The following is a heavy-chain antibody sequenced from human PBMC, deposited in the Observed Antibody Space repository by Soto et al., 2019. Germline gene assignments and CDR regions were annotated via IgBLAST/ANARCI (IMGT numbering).Heavy chain of an antibody. CDR1: GFTFSDYY. CDR3: ARQEAAAGNRYYYYGMDV. Sequence: PGGSLRLSCAASGFTFSDYYMSWIRQAPGKGLEWVSYISSSGSTIYYADSVKGRFTISRDNAKNSLYLQMNSLRAEDTAVYYCARQEAAAGNRYYYYGMDVWGQGTTVTVSS. D-gene: IGHD6-13*01. J-gene: IGHJ6*02. CDR2: ISSSGSTI. V-gene: IGHV3-11*01.